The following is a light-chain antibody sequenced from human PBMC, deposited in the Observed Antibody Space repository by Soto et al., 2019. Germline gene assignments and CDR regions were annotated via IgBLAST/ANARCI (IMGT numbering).Light chain of an antibody. CDR1: QSVSSY. CDR2: DAS. Sequence: EIVCTQSPATLSLSPGERATLAGRASQSVSSYLAWYQQKPGQAPRLLIYDASNRATGIPARFSGSGSGTDFTLTISSLEPEDFAVYYCQQRSNWPPITFGQGTRLEIK. CDR3: QQRSNWPPIT. J-gene: IGKJ5*01. V-gene: IGKV3-11*01.